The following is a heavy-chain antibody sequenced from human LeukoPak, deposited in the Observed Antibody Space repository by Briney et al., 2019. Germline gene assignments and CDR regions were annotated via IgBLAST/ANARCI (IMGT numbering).Heavy chain of an antibody. CDR2: ISDSGST. CDR3: ARPSNHYDSSGSFDY. J-gene: IGHJ4*02. V-gene: IGHV4-59*08. Sequence: KPSETLSLTCTVSGGSISSYYWTWIRQPPGKGLEWIGYISDSGSTNYNPSLKSRVTISVDTSKKQFSLKLTSVTAADTAVYYCARPSNHYDSSGSFDYWGQGTLVTVSS. D-gene: IGHD3-22*01. CDR1: GGSISSYY.